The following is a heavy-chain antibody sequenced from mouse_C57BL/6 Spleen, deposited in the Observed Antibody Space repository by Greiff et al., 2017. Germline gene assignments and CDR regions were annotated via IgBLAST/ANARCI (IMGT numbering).Heavy chain of an antibody. V-gene: IGHV1-76*01. J-gene: IGHJ4*01. CDR2: IYPGSGNT. D-gene: IGHD2-13*01. Sequence: QVQLKESGAELVRPGASVKLSCKASGYTFTDYYINWVKQRPGQGLAWIARIYPGSGNTYYNEKLKGKATLTTEKSSSTAYMQLSSLTSEDSAVYFCARLGVTGGGYYARDYWGQGTSVTVSS. CDR1: GYTFTDYY. CDR3: ARLGVTGGGYYARDY.